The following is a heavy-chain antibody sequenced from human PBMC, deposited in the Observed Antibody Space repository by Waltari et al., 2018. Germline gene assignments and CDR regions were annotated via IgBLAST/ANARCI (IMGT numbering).Heavy chain of an antibody. D-gene: IGHD7-27*01. Sequence: QVQLVQSGAEVKDPGASVKVSCKASGYTFSDYFINWVRQAPGQGLEWMGWINPNSGVKKYAQTFQGRVTMTRDTSINTVYMELSILRSDDTALYYCAAVIRPGRTLPWGYWGQGTLVTVSS. V-gene: IGHV1-2*02. CDR2: INPNSGVK. J-gene: IGHJ4*02. CDR1: GYTFSDYF. CDR3: AAVIRPGRTLPWGY.